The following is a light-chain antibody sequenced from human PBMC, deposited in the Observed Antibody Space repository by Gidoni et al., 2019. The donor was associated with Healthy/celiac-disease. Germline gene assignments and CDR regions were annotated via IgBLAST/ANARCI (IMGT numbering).Light chain of an antibody. Sequence: ILLIQSPSSVSASVGDRVTITCRASQGISSELAWYQQKPGKAPKLLIYAASSLQSGVPSRFSGSGSGTDFTLTISSLQPEDFATYYCQQANSFPITFGQGTRLEIK. CDR3: QQANSFPIT. V-gene: IGKV1-12*01. CDR2: AAS. J-gene: IGKJ5*01. CDR1: QGISSE.